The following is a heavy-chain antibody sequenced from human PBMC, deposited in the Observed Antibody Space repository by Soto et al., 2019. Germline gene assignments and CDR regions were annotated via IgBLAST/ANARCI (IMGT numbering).Heavy chain of an antibody. CDR3: ARHPIRYYDVLTGQIVYPEFNWVDP. Sequence: SETLSLTCAVSGGFITDDYGSWIRQPPGKGLEWIGYVYHTGSTNYKPSLKSRVTISVDKSKNQFSLKLTSVTAADTAVYYCARHPIRYYDVLTGQIVYPEFNWVDPWGHGILVTVSS. D-gene: IGHD3-9*01. CDR2: VYHTGST. J-gene: IGHJ5*02. V-gene: IGHV4-59*08. CDR1: GGFITDDY.